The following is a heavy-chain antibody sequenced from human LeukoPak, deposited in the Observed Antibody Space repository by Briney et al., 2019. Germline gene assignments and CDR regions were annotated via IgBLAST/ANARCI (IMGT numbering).Heavy chain of an antibody. CDR3: ARRVGEWPIDY. V-gene: IGHV3-48*04. D-gene: IGHD3-16*01. CDR2: ISSSSSTI. CDR1: GFTFSSYS. J-gene: IGHJ4*02. Sequence: SGGSLRLSCAASGFTFSSYSMNWVRQAPGKGLEWVSYISSSSSTIYYADSVKGRFTISRDNAKNSLYLQMNSLRAEDTAVYYCARRVGEWPIDYWGQGTLVTVSS.